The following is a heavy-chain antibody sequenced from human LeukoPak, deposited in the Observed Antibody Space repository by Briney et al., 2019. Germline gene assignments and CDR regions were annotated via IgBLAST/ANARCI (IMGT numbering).Heavy chain of an antibody. Sequence: PSETLSLTCTVSGGSISSGDYYWSWIRQPPGKGLEWIGYIYYSGSTYYNPSLKSRVTISVDTSKNQFSLKLSSVTAADTAVYYCARESFPKVFDPWGQGTLVTVSS. D-gene: IGHD2/OR15-2a*01. CDR1: GGSISSGDYY. J-gene: IGHJ5*02. V-gene: IGHV4-30-4*01. CDR2: IYYSGST. CDR3: ARESFPKVFDP.